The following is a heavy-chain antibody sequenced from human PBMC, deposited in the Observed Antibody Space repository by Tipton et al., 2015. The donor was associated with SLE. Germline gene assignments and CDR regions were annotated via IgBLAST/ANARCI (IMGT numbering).Heavy chain of an antibody. J-gene: IGHJ2*01. Sequence: TLPLTCTVSGGSISSYYWSWIRQPPGKGLEWIGYIYYSGSTNYNPSLKSRVTISVDTSKNQFSLKLSSVTAADTAVYYCARGGTAMAYWYFDPWGRGTLVTVSS. CDR2: IYYSGST. D-gene: IGHD5-18*01. CDR1: GGSISSYY. CDR3: ARGGTAMAYWYFDP. V-gene: IGHV4-59*08.